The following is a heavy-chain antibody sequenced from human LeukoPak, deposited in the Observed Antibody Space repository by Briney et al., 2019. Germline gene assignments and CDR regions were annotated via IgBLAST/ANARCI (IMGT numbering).Heavy chain of an antibody. CDR3: ARDSHFLGAFDY. CDR2: IYYNGST. CDR1: GASISSYY. J-gene: IGHJ4*02. V-gene: IGHV4-59*01. D-gene: IGHD3-16*01. Sequence: MTSETLSLTCTVSGASISSYYWSWIRQPPGKGLQWIGNIYYNGSTSQNPSLKSRVTISGDTSKNQISLNLSSVTAADTAVYFCARDSHFLGAFDYWGQGILVTVSS.